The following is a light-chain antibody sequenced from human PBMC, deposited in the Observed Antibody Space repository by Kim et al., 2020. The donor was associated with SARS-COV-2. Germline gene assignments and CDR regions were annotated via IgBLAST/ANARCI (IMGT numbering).Light chain of an antibody. CDR1: QTVSSS. CDR2: DAS. CDR3: QQYNSWPQT. V-gene: IGKV3-15*01. J-gene: IGKJ1*01. Sequence: EIAMTQSPATLSVSPGERVTLSCRASQTVSSSFAWYQQKPGQPPRVLIYDASSRATGIPARFSGSGSGTEFTLTISSLQSEDFAVYYCQQYNSWPQTFGQGTKVDMK.